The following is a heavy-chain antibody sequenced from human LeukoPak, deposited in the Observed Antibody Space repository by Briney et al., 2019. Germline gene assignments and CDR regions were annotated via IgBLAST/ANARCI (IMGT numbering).Heavy chain of an antibody. CDR1: GGSISTYY. V-gene: IGHV4-59*01. Sequence: SETLSLTCTVSGGSISTYYWSWIRQPPGKGLEWIGYTYYSGSTNYNPSLKSRVTISVDTSKNQFSLKLSSVTAADTAVYYCAREERRAYYYMDVWGKGTTVTISS. CDR3: AREERRAYYYMDV. CDR2: TYYSGST. J-gene: IGHJ6*03.